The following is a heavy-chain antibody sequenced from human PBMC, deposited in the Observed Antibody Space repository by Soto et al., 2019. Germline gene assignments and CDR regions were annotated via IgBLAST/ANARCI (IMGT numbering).Heavy chain of an antibody. V-gene: IGHV3-64*02. J-gene: IGHJ4*02. CDR2: ISRNGGST. D-gene: IGHD5-12*01. CDR3: ARVADGGYDY. CDR1: GFTFSSYA. Sequence: GGSLRLSCAASGFTFSSYAMHWVRQAPGKGLEYVSAISRNGGSTYYADSVKGRFTISRDNSKNTLYLQMGSLRAEDMAVYYCARVADGGYDYWGQGTLVTVSS.